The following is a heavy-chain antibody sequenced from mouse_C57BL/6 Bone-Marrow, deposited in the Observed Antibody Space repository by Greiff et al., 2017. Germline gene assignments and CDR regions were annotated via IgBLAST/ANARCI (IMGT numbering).Heavy chain of an antibody. Sequence: QVQLQQSGSELRSPGSSVKLSCKDFDSEVFPIAYMSWVRQKPGHGFEWIGGILPSIGRTIYGEKFEDKATLDADTLSNTAYLEVNSLTSEDSAIYYCARRGYYYGSSYWYFDVWGTGTTVTVSS. CDR3: ARRGYYYGSSYWYFDV. CDR2: ILPSIGRT. J-gene: IGHJ1*03. CDR1: DSEVFPIAY. D-gene: IGHD1-1*01. V-gene: IGHV15-2*01.